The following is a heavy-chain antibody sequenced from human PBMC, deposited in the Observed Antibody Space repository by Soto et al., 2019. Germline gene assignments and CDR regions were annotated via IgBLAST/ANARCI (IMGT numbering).Heavy chain of an antibody. CDR1: GGSVSSGSYF. J-gene: IGHJ4*02. CDR2: ISYSGST. D-gene: IGHD1-1*01. Sequence: QVQLQESGPGLVKPSETLSLTCTVSGGSVSSGSYFWSWIRQPPGKGLEFIGYISYSGSTNYNSSLKSRVTISKDTSEKQFSLKLSSVTVADTAVYYCARYRTGGTGFDYWGQGTLVTVSS. CDR3: ARYRTGGTGFDY. V-gene: IGHV4-61*01.